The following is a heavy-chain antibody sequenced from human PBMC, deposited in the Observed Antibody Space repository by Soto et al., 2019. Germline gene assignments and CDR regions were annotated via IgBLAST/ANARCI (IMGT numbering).Heavy chain of an antibody. CDR3: MLGSGWKDFDY. CDR2: IYYSGST. V-gene: IGHV4-39*01. J-gene: IGHJ4*02. D-gene: IGHD3-22*01. CDR1: CGSITSSSYY. Sequence: SETLSLTCTVSCGSITSSSYYWGWIRQPPGKGLEWIGNIYYSGSTYYNPSLKSRVTISVDTSKNQFSLKLSSVTAADTAVYYCMLGSGWKDFDYWGQGTLVTVPS.